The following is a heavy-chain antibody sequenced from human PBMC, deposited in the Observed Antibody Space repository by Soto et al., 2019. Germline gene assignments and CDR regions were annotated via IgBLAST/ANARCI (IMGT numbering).Heavy chain of an antibody. CDR2: IYYSGST. CDR1: GGTISSHY. J-gene: IGHJ4*02. V-gene: IGHV4-59*11. D-gene: IGHD3-3*01. Sequence: SETLSLTCTVSGGTISSHYWSWIRQPPGKGLEWIGYIYYSGSTNYNPSLKSRVTISVDTSKNQFSLKLSSVTAADTAVYYCARGGYVIDFWSGYYPDYWGQGTLVTVSS. CDR3: ARGGYVIDFWSGYYPDY.